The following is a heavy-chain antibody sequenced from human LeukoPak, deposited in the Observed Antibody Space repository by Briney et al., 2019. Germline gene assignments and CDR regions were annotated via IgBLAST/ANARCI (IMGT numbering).Heavy chain of an antibody. D-gene: IGHD6-19*01. V-gene: IGHV3-66*01. CDR1: GFTFSSYA. J-gene: IGHJ4*02. CDR3: AKDLSSGIDY. CDR2: IYSGGST. Sequence: GGSLRLSCAASGFTFSSYAMSWVRQAPGKGLEWVLVIYSGGSTYYADSVKGRFTISRDNSKNTLYLQMNSLRAEDTAVYYCAKDLSSGIDYWGQGTLVTVSS.